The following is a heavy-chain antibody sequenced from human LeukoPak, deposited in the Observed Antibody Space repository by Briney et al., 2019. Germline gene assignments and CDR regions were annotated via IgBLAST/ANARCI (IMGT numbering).Heavy chain of an antibody. CDR3: ASKYYDTSGYQHSFYYMDV. D-gene: IGHD3-22*01. CDR1: GFTFSTYS. Sequence: PGGSLRLSCAASGFTFSTYSMNWVRQAPGKGLEWVSSISSSSSYIYYAESVKGRFTISRDNAKNSLFLQMHSLRAEDTAVYYCASKYYDTSGYQHSFYYMDVWGKGTTVTVSS. CDR2: ISSSSSYI. J-gene: IGHJ6*03. V-gene: IGHV3-21*01.